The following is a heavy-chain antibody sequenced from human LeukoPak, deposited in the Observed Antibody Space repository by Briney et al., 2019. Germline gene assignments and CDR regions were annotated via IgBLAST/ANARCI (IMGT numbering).Heavy chain of an antibody. Sequence: ASVKVSCKASGYTFTSYDINWVRQAPGQGLEWMGIINPSGGSTSYAQKFQGRVTMTRDTSTSTVYMELNSLRSEDTAVYYCARENQDYWGQGTLVTVSS. J-gene: IGHJ4*02. CDR2: INPSGGST. CDR1: GYTFTSYD. V-gene: IGHV1-46*01. CDR3: ARENQDY.